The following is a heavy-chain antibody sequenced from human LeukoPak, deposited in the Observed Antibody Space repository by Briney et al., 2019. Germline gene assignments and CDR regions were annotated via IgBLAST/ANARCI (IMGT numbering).Heavy chain of an antibody. J-gene: IGHJ4*02. V-gene: IGHV3-23*01. D-gene: IGHD5-18*01. CDR3: AKDRAAMGDFDY. CDR1: GFTFNSYA. CDR2: ISGSGRST. Sequence: QPGGSLGLSCAASGFTFNSYALTWVRQAPGKGLESVSTISGSGRSTFYAGSVKGRFTISRDNSKNTLHLQMNSLRAEDTAVYYCAKDRAAMGDFDYWGQGTLVTVSS.